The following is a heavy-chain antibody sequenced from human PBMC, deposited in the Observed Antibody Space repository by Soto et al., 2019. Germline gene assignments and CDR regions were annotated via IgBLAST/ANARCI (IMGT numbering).Heavy chain of an antibody. CDR1: GYTFTDYY. D-gene: IGHD2-8*01. J-gene: IGHJ6*02. CDR3: ARDVTRTQSCTNGVCYYHYYDMDV. CDR2: INPNSGGT. Sequence: ASVKVSCKASGYTFTDYYVHWVRQAPGQGLEWMGWINPNSGGTKTAQKFQGRVTVTRDTSISTAYMDLSRLRSDDTAVYYCARDVTRTQSCTNGVCYYHYYDMDVWGQGTIATVSS. V-gene: IGHV1-2*02.